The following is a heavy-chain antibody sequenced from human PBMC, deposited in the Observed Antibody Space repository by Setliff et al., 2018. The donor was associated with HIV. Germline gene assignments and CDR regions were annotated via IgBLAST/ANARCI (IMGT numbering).Heavy chain of an antibody. CDR2: ISSSGSTI. CDR3: ARAFSGYYFDY. D-gene: IGHD3-3*01. CDR1: GFTVSSNY. V-gene: IGHV3-11*04. Sequence: PGGSLRLSCAASGFTVSSNYMSWVRQAPGKELEWVSYISSSGSTIYYADSVKGRFTISRDNAKKSLYLQMNSLRADDTAVYYCARAFSGYYFDYWGQGTLVTVSS. J-gene: IGHJ4*02.